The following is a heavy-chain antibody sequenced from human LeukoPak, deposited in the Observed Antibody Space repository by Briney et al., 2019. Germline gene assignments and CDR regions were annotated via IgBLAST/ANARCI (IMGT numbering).Heavy chain of an antibody. Sequence: PSETLSLTCTVSGGSISSYYWSWIRQPPGKGLEWTGYIYYSGSTNYNPSLKSRVTISVDTSKNQFSLKLSSVTAADTAVYYCARGPPYYDFWSGYAFDPWGQGTLVTVSS. CDR1: GGSISSYY. D-gene: IGHD3-3*01. V-gene: IGHV4-59*01. J-gene: IGHJ5*02. CDR3: ARGPPYYDFWSGYAFDP. CDR2: IYYSGST.